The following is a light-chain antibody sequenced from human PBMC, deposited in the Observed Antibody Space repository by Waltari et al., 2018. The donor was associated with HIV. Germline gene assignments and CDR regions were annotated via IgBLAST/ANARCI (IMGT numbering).Light chain of an antibody. J-gene: IGLJ3*02. CDR3: GTWDSTMSVWV. CDR1: GSNTGHTY. CDR2: DND. Sequence: QSVFTQPPSVSAAPGQKVTISCSASGSNTGHTYVLWDQQLPRTAPKLLIYDNDKRPAGIPGRLFGAKSGASATLGITGRQTEDEADYYCGTWDSTMSVWVFGGGTKLTVL. V-gene: IGLV1-51*01.